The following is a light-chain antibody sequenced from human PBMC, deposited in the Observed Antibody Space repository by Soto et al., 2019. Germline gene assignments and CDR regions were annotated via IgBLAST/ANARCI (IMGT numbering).Light chain of an antibody. CDR1: QSVSSSY. CDR2: GAS. CDR3: QQYGSSPPIT. V-gene: IGKV3-20*01. Sequence: EIVLTQSPGTLSLSPGERATLSCRASQSVSSSYLAWYQQKPGQAPRLLIYGASSSATGIPDRFSGSGSGTDFTLTISRLEPEDFAVSYCQQYGSSPPITFGQGTRLEIK. J-gene: IGKJ5*01.